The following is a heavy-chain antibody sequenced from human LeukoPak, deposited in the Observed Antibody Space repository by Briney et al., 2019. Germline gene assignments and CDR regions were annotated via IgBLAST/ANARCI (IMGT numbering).Heavy chain of an antibody. Sequence: GGSLRLSCAASGFTSSSYAMSWVRQAPGKGLEWVSAISGSGGSTYYADSVKGRFTISRDNSKNTLYLQMNSLRAEDTAVYYCAKGNYYYDSSGYSPYGNAFDIWGQGTMVTVSS. CDR3: AKGNYYYDSSGYSPYGNAFDI. CDR2: ISGSGGST. CDR1: GFTSSSYA. D-gene: IGHD3-22*01. J-gene: IGHJ3*02. V-gene: IGHV3-23*01.